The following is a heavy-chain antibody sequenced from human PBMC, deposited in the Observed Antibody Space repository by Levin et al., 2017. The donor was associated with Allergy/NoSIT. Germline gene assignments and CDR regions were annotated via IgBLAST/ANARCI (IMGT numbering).Heavy chain of an antibody. J-gene: IGHJ4*02. CDR2: INNSGST. D-gene: IGHD6-6*01. V-gene: IGHV4-34*01. Sequence: SQTLSLTCAVSSGSLSGYYWSWIRQPPGRGLEWIGEINNSGSTNYNPSLKSRVTISKGRSEDQFSLKLTSVTAADTSVYYCARGSGVAAHPFDYWGQGALVTVSS. CDR3: ARGSGVAAHPFDY. CDR1: SGSLSGYY.